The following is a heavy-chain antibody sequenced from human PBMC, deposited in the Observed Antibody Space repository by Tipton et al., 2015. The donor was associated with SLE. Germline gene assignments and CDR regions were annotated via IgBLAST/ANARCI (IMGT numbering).Heavy chain of an antibody. CDR3: ARRRGSSWYEDNFDY. V-gene: IGHV4-59*11. D-gene: IGHD6-13*01. J-gene: IGHJ4*02. Sequence: TLSLTCTVSGGSISSHYWSWIRRPPGKALEWIAYINYSGSTNYNPSLRSRVTMSVDTSKNQFSLKLSSVTAADTAGYYCARRRGSSWYEDNFDYWGQGTLVTVSS. CDR2: INYSGST. CDR1: GGSISSHY.